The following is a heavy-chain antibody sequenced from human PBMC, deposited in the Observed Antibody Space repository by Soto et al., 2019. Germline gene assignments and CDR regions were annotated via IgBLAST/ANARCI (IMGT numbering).Heavy chain of an antibody. CDR2: IYYSGNT. Sequence: LSLTCTVSGGSISSGGYYWSWIRQHPGKGLEWIGYIYYSGNTYYNPSLKSRVTISVDTSKNQFSLKLSSVTAADTAVYYCARATYYYDSSGYSDRVLDYWGQGTLVTVS. CDR1: GGSISSGGYY. V-gene: IGHV4-31*03. J-gene: IGHJ4*02. D-gene: IGHD3-22*01. CDR3: ARATYYYDSSGYSDRVLDY.